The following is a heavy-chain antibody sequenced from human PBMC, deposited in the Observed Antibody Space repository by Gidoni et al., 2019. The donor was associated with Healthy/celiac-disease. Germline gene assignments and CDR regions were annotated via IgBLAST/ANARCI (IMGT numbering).Heavy chain of an antibody. CDR1: GGSISSGGSY. D-gene: IGHD6-13*01. CDR2: IYYSGST. V-gene: IGHV4-31*03. J-gene: IGHJ4*02. Sequence: QVPLQESGPGLVKPSQTLSLTCTVSGGSISSGGSYWSWIRQHPGKGLEWIGYIYYSGSTYYNPSLKSRVTISVDTSKNQFSLKLSSVTAADTAVYYCAREDRGTAAGPQPPYFDYWGQGTLVTVSS. CDR3: AREDRGTAAGPQPPYFDY.